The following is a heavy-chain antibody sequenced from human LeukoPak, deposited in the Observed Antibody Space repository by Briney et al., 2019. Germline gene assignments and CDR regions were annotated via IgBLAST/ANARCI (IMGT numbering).Heavy chain of an antibody. J-gene: IGHJ4*02. CDR3: ARVYQSAEYYFDY. D-gene: IGHD2-2*01. Sequence: SETLSLTCTVSGGSIDSDYWSWIRQPPGKGQEWIGYIYYTGSTEYHPSLKSRVTISLDTSKNQFSLKLTSVTAADTAVYYCARVYQSAEYYFDYWGQGNLVSVSS. V-gene: IGHV4-59*01. CDR1: GGSIDSDY. CDR2: IYYTGST.